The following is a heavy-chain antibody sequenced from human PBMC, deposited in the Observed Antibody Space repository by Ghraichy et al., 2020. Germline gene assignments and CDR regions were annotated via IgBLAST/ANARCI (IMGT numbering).Heavy chain of an antibody. J-gene: IGHJ4*02. CDR2: IIPILGIA. CDR1: GGTFSSYA. V-gene: IGHV1-69*04. CDR3: ARQVGGLHYYDSSGYSTALDY. D-gene: IGHD3-22*01. Sequence: SVKVSCKASGGTFSSYAISWVRQAPGQGLEWMGRIIPILGIANYAQKFQGRVTITADKSTSTAYMELSSLRSEDTAVYYCARQVGGLHYYDSSGYSTALDYWGQGTLVTVSS.